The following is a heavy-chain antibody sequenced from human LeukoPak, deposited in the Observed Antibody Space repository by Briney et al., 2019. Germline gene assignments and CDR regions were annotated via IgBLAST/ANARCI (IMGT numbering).Heavy chain of an antibody. CDR3: ARGEWQDNWFDP. Sequence: SETLSLTCTVSGGSISSSSYYWGWIRQPPGKGLEWIGSIYYSGSTYYNPSLKSRVTISVDTSKNQFSLKLSSVTAADTAVYYCARGEWQDNWFDPWGQGTLVTVSS. CDR2: IYYSGST. D-gene: IGHD3-3*01. V-gene: IGHV4-39*07. CDR1: GGSISSSSYY. J-gene: IGHJ5*02.